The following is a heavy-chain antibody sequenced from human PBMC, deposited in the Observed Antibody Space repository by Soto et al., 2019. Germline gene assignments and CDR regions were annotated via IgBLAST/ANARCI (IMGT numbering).Heavy chain of an antibody. CDR2: IYWDDDK. D-gene: IGHD2-8*01. J-gene: IGHJ4*02. CDR3: AHTVTKWIFDY. Sequence: QITLKESGPTLVKPTQTLTLTCTFSGFSLSTSGVAVGWIRQPPGKALECLALIYWDDDKRYSPSLKSRPTVTKDTSKNQVVLTMTNVDPVDTARYYCAHTVTKWIFDYWGQGALVTVSS. CDR1: GFSLSTSGVA. V-gene: IGHV2-5*02.